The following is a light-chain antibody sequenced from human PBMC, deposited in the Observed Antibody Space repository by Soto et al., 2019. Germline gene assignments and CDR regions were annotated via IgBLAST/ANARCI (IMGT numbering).Light chain of an antibody. Sequence: EIVLTQSPGTLSLSPGERATLSFRASQSVRSNFLAWYQQKPGQAPRLLIYGESNRATGIPDRFSGSGSGTDFTLTITRLEAEDFAMYYCQRYDSLRTVGQGTKVEIK. CDR3: QRYDSLRT. J-gene: IGKJ1*01. V-gene: IGKV3-20*01. CDR2: GES. CDR1: QSVRSNF.